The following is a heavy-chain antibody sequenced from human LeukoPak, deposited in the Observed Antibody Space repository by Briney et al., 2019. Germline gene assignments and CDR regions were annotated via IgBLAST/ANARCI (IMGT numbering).Heavy chain of an antibody. D-gene: IGHD5-24*01. CDR1: GGSISSGGYY. CDR2: IYYSGST. J-gene: IGHJ3*02. Sequence: PSQTLSLTCTVSGGSISSGGYYWSWIRQHPGKGLEWIGYIYYSGSTYYNPSLKSRVTISVDTSKNQFSLELRSVTAADTAIYYCARRGSRDAYNHGLDIWGQGTMVTVSS. CDR3: ARRGSRDAYNHGLDI. V-gene: IGHV4-31*03.